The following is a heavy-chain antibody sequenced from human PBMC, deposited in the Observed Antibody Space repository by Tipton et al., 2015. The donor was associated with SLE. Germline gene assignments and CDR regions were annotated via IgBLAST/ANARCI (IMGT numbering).Heavy chain of an antibody. J-gene: IGHJ3*02. CDR3: AREVDYYDSSGYYYDAFDI. CDR2: IYYSGST. Sequence: TLSLTCTVSGGSISSYYWSWIRQPPGKGLEWIGYIYYSGSTNYSPSLKSRVTISVDTSKNQFSLKLSSVTAADTAVYYCAREVDYYDSSGYYYDAFDIWGQGTMVTVSS. V-gene: IGHV4-59*01. D-gene: IGHD3-22*01. CDR1: GGSISSYY.